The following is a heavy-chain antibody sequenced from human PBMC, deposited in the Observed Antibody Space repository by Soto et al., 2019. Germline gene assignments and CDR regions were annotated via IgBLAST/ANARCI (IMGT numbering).Heavy chain of an antibody. Sequence: QGQLEQSGGEVKKSGASVKVSCKASGYTFSRYGISWVRQAPGQGLEWMGWISGYNGDTNYAQKFQGRVTMTIDTSTTTAYMELRSLTSDDTAVYYCAKNGQPPYYYYGLDVWGQGTTVTVSS. CDR1: GYTFSRYG. V-gene: IGHV1-18*01. CDR2: ISGYNGDT. J-gene: IGHJ6*02. CDR3: AKNGQPPYYYYGLDV. D-gene: IGHD2-8*01.